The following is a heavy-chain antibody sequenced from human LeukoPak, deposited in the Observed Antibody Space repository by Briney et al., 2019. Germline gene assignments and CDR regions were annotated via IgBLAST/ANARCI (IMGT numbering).Heavy chain of an antibody. J-gene: IGHJ4*02. CDR2: ILASGSTT. V-gene: IGHV3-23*01. Sequence: GGSLRLSCAASGFTFSNYGMTWVRQAPGKGLQWVSAILASGSTTSYADSVKGRFTISRDNSKDTLYLQMNSLRDEDTAVYYCAKRPSDYGDYVTYFDYWGQGTLVTVSS. D-gene: IGHD4-17*01. CDR1: GFTFSNYG. CDR3: AKRPSDYGDYVTYFDY.